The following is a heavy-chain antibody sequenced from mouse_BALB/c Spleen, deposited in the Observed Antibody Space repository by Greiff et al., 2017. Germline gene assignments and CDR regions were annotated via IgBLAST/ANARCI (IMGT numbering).Heavy chain of an antibody. CDR3: ARLIYDGYYFAY. CDR1: GFTFSSYG. Sequence: EVQGVESGGDLVKPGGSLKLSCAASGFTFSSYGMSWVRQTPDKRLEWVATISSGGSYTYYPDSVKGRFTISRDNAKNTLYLQMSSLKSEDTAMYYCARLIYDGYYFAYWGQGTLVTVSA. CDR2: ISSGGSYT. V-gene: IGHV5-6*01. D-gene: IGHD2-3*01. J-gene: IGHJ3*01.